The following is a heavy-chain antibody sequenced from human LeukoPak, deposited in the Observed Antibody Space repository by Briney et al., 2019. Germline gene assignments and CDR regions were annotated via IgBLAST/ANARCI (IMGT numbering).Heavy chain of an antibody. CDR1: GFTFSSYA. V-gene: IGHV3-30*04. J-gene: IGHJ4*02. D-gene: IGHD3-10*01. Sequence: PGGSLRLSCAAFGFTFSSYAMHWVRQAPGQGLELVAVISDDGSNKYYADSVKGRFTISRDNSKNTLYLQMNSLRAEDTSVYYCASGSGSYYRFDYWGQGTLVTVSS. CDR3: ASGSGSYYRFDY. CDR2: ISDDGSNK.